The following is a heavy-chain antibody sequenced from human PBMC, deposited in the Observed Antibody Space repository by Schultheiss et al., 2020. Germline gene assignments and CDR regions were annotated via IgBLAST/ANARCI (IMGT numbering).Heavy chain of an antibody. CDR1: GFTFSIYS. CDR3: ARLFGTRPSYYYGMDV. Sequence: GGSLRLSCAASGFTFSIYSMTWVRQAPGKGLEWISYISGSGSGSTIYYADSVKGRFTISRDNAQNSLYLQMNFLRAEDKATYYCARLFGTRPSYYYGMDVWGQGTTVTVSS. CDR2: ISGSGSGSTI. J-gene: IGHJ6*02. V-gene: IGHV3-48*01. D-gene: IGHD1-1*01.